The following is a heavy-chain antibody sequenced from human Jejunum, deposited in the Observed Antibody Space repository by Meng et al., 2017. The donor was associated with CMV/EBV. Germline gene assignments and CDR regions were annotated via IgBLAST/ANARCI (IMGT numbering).Heavy chain of an antibody. V-gene: IGHV3-7*01. D-gene: IGHD2-2*01. CDR3: AKWVVPPGVGYGLDV. CDR1: GFIFSGYW. Sequence: GFIFSGYWMSWVRQAPGKGLEWVANIKGDGSAKYSADSVKGRFTIARDNAKWTLYLQMTSLRVEDTAVYYCAKWVVPPGVGYGLDVWGQGTAVTVSS. J-gene: IGHJ6*02. CDR2: IKGDGSAK.